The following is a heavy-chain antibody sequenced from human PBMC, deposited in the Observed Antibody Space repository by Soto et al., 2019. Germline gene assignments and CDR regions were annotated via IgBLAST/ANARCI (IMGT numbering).Heavy chain of an antibody. J-gene: IGHJ6*02. V-gene: IGHV3-30-3*01. Sequence: PGGSLRLSWPASGFTFSSYGLHWVRQAPGKGMEWVGFISYDGVMTYYADSVRGRFTISRDTSKNSLYVQMSSLRREDTAVYYCARAAVVGTEPIYSYYHGTDVWGQGTTVTVSS. CDR1: GFTFSSYG. CDR2: ISYDGVMT. D-gene: IGHD6-19*01. CDR3: ARAAVVGTEPIYSYYHGTDV.